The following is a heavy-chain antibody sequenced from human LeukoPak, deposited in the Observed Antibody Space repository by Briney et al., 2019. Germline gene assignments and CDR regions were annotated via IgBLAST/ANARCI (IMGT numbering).Heavy chain of an antibody. V-gene: IGHV3-21*01. CDR1: GFTFSSYS. Sequence: GGSLRLSCAASGFTFSSYSMNWVRQAPGKGLEWVSSISSSSSYIYYADSVKGRFTISRDNAKNSLYLQMNSLRAEDTAVYYCARDGWLTGTTEPLIDYWGQGTLVTVSS. D-gene: IGHD1-1*01. CDR3: ARDGWLTGTTEPLIDY. J-gene: IGHJ4*02. CDR2: ISSSSSYI.